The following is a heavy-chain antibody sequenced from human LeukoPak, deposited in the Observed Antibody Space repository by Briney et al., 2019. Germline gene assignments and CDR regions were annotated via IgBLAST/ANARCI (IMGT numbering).Heavy chain of an antibody. Sequence: GGTLRLSCAASGFTFSGHGMNWVRQAPGKGLEWVSGITGSGATTYYADSVKGRFTISRDNSKNTLYLQMNSLRAEDTAVYYCARVVPPTDYGSGSYFWDPYYFDYWGQGTLVTVSS. CDR1: GFTFSGHG. J-gene: IGHJ4*02. V-gene: IGHV3-23*01. CDR2: ITGSGATT. CDR3: ARVVPPTDYGSGSYFWDPYYFDY. D-gene: IGHD3-10*01.